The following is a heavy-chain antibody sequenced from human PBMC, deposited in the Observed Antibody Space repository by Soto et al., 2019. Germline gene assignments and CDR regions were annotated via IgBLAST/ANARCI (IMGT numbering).Heavy chain of an antibody. CDR2: ISAYNTNT. V-gene: IGHV1-18*01. J-gene: IGHJ4*02. CDR1: GYTFTSYH. Sequence: QVQLVQSGAEVKKPGASVKVSCKTSGYTFTSYHISWVRQAPGQGLEWMGWISAYNTNTNYAQKSQXXXTXSTDTLTSTAYMELRSLRSDDTAVYYCARDTPPTDYWGQGTLVTVSS. CDR3: ARDTPPTDY.